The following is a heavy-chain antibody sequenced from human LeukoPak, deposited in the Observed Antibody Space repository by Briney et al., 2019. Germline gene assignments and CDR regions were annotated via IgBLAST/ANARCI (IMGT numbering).Heavy chain of an antibody. CDR2: INPNSGGT. Sequence: ASVTVSCKASGYTFTSYYMHWVRQAPGQGLEWMGWINPNSGGTNYAQKFQGRVTMTRDTSISTAYMELSRLRSDDTAVYYCARDRGIVGATKDYWGQGTLVTVSS. D-gene: IGHD1-26*01. CDR3: ARDRGIVGATKDY. J-gene: IGHJ4*02. CDR1: GYTFTSYY. V-gene: IGHV1-2*02.